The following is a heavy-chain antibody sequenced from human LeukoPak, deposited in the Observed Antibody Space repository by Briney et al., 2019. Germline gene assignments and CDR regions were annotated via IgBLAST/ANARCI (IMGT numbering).Heavy chain of an antibody. CDR1: GYTFTSYD. CDR2: MNPNSGNT. D-gene: IGHD4-17*01. CDR3: ARVQFDYGDYDFDY. Sequence: GASVKVSCKASGYTFTSYDINWVRQATGQGLECMGWMNPNSGNTGYAQKFQGRVTMTRNTSISTAYMELSSLRSEDTAVYYCARVQFDYGDYDFDYWGQGTLVTVSS. J-gene: IGHJ4*02. V-gene: IGHV1-8*01.